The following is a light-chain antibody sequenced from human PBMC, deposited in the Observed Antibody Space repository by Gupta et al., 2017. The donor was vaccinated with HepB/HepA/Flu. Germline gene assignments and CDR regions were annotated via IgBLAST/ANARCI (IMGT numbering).Light chain of an antibody. CDR3: QQEDNLPSN. J-gene: IGKJ2*02. CDR1: QDISNY. V-gene: IGKV1-33*01. CDR2: DAS. Sequence: DIHMTQSPSSLSASVGDRVTITCQASQDISNYLNWYQQKPGKAPKLLIYDASNLKTGVPSRFSGSGSGTDFTFTISSLQPEDFATYYCQQEDNLPSNFGQGTKLDIK.